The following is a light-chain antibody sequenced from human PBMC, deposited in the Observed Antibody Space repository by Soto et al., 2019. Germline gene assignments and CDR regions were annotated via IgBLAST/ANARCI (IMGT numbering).Light chain of an antibody. J-gene: IGKJ1*01. CDR1: QSISSW. CDR3: QEYNNYWT. CDR2: DAS. V-gene: IGKV1-5*01. Sequence: DIQMTQSPSTLSASVGDRFTMTCRASQSISSWLAWYQQKPGKAPKLLIYDASSLESGVPSRFSASGSGTELTLTISSLHPDDFATYYCQEYNNYWTFGQGTKV.